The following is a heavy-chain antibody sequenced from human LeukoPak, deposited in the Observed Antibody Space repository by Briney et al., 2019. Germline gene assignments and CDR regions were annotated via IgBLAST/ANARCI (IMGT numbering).Heavy chain of an antibody. Sequence: SETLSLTCTVSGGSVYTSDYYWGWVRQPPGTGPEWIGDIFYTGKTNYIPSLKSRVSISIDTSKNQFSLKLTSVTAADTAVYYCARVFDSWGQGTLVTVSS. V-gene: IGHV4-39*07. J-gene: IGHJ4*02. CDR3: ARVFDS. CDR1: GGSVYTSDYY. CDR2: IFYTGKT.